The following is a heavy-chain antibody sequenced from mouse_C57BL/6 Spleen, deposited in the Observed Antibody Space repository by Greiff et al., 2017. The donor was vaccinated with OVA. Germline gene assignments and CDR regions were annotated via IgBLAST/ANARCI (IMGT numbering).Heavy chain of an antibody. CDR1: GYTFTSYG. D-gene: IGHD1-1*01. CDR3: ARSAITTVVATGDLDY. J-gene: IGHJ2*01. Sequence: QVQLKQSGAELARPGASVKLSCKASGYTFTSYGISWVKQRPGQGLEWIGEIYPRSGNTYYNEKFKGKATLTADKSSSTAYMELRSLTSEDSAVYFCARSAITTVVATGDLDYWGQGTTLTVSS. CDR2: IYPRSGNT. V-gene: IGHV1-81*01.